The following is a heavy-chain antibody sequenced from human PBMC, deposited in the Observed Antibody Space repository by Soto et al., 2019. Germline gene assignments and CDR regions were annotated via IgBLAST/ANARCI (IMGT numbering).Heavy chain of an antibody. CDR3: AKDPRYYYDSSGFEEDY. CDR1: GFTFSSYG. J-gene: IGHJ4*02. Sequence: VQLVESGGGVVQPGRSLRLSCAASGFTFSSYGMHWVRQAPGKGLEWVAVISYDGSNKYYADSVKGRFTISRDNSKNTLYLQMNSLRAEDTAVYYCAKDPRYYYDSSGFEEDYWGQGTLVTVSS. CDR2: ISYDGSNK. V-gene: IGHV3-30*18. D-gene: IGHD3-22*01.